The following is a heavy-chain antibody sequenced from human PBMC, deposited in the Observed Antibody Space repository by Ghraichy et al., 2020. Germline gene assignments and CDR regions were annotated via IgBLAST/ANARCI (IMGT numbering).Heavy chain of an antibody. CDR1: GGSISSYY. CDR3: AGGGNLEQLPGYYYYYGMDV. D-gene: IGHD6-6*01. J-gene: IGHJ6*04. Sequence: SETLSLTCTVSGGSISSYYWSWIRQPPGKGLEWIGYIYYSGSTNYNPSLKSRVTISVDTSKNQFSLKLSSVTAADTAVYYCAGGGNLEQLPGYYYYYGMDVWGKGTTVTVSS. CDR2: IYYSGST. V-gene: IGHV4-59*08.